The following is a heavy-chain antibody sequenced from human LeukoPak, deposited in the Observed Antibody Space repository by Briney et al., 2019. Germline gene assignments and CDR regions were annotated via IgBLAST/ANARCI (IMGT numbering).Heavy chain of an antibody. V-gene: IGHV4-34*01. CDR1: GVSFNDYY. Sequence: PPETLSLTCAVSGVSFNDYYWSWVRQTPGKGLEWIGKITHSGYTKDSPSLKSRVTLSIDTSMRQFSLNLRSVTVADTGIYYCTRMTTGHDYWGQGKLV. CDR2: ITHSGYT. D-gene: IGHD4-17*01. J-gene: IGHJ4*02. CDR3: TRMTTGHDY.